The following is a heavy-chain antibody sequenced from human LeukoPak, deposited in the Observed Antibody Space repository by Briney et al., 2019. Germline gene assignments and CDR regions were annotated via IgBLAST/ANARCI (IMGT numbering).Heavy chain of an antibody. CDR2: INHSGNT. Sequence: SETLSLTCAVYGGSFSLYYWTWIRQSPGKGLEWIGEINHSGNTNYNPSLKSRVTISVDTSKNQFSLKLSSVTAADTAVYYCTRGSIAYYYMDVWGKGTTVTISS. D-gene: IGHD3-22*01. V-gene: IGHV4-34*01. J-gene: IGHJ6*03. CDR3: TRGSIAYYYMDV. CDR1: GGSFSLYY.